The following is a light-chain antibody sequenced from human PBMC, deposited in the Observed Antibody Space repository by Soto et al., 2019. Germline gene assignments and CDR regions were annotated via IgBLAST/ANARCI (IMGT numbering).Light chain of an antibody. V-gene: IGKV1-5*01. J-gene: IGKJ4*01. CDR2: DAS. CDR1: QSVSAW. Sequence: DIQMTQSPSTLSASVGDRVTISCRASQSVSAWLAWYQQKPGNAPKLLISDASSLKSGVPSRFSGSGYGTEFTLTISSLQPEDFATYYCQQYSTYSLTVGGGTKVEIK. CDR3: QQYSTYSLT.